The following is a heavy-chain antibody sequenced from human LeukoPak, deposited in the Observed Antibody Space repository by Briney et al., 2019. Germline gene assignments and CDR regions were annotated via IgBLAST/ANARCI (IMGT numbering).Heavy chain of an antibody. D-gene: IGHD3-10*01. J-gene: IGHJ5*02. CDR1: GFTFSSYG. CDR2: IWYDGSNK. CDR3: AKVYTMVRGDNWFDP. V-gene: IGHV3-33*06. Sequence: GGSLRLSCAASGFTFSSYGMHWVRQAPGKGLEWVAVIWYDGSNKYYADSVKGRFTISRDNSKNTLYLQMNSLRAEDTAVYYCAKVYTMVRGDNWFDPWGQGTLVTVSS.